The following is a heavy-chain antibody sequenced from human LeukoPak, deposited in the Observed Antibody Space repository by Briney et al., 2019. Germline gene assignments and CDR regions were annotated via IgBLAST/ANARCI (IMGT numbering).Heavy chain of an antibody. CDR2: ISSSSSYI. CDR3: ARADRDDYGDRGFDY. D-gene: IGHD4-17*01. J-gene: IGHJ4*02. CDR1: GFTFSSYS. Sequence: PGGSLRLSCAASGFTFSSYSMNWVRQAPGKGLEWVSSISSSSSYIYYADSVKGRFTISRDNAKNSLYLQMNSLRAEDTAVYYCARADRDDYGDRGFDYWGQGTLVTVSS. V-gene: IGHV3-21*01.